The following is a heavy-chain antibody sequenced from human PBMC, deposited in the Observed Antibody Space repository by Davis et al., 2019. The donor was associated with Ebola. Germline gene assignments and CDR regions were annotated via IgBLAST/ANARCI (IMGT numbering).Heavy chain of an antibody. V-gene: IGHV1-18*01. CDR1: GYTFTSYG. CDR2: ISAYNGNT. J-gene: IGHJ5*02. D-gene: IGHD3-22*01. CDR3: ARDCDYYDSSGYYH. Sequence: ASVKVSCKASGYTFTSYGISWVRQAPGQGLEWMGWISAYNGNTNYAQKLQGRVTMTTDTSTSTAYMELRSLRSDDTAVYYCARDCDYYDSSGYYHWGQGTLVTVSS.